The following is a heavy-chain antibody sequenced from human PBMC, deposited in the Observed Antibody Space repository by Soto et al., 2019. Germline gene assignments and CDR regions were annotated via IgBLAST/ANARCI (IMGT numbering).Heavy chain of an antibody. D-gene: IGHD3-16*02. V-gene: IGHV1-69*13. J-gene: IGHJ3*02. CDR2: IIPIFGTA. Sequence: SVKVSCTASGGTFSSYAISWVRQAPGQGLEWMGGIIPIFGTANYAQKFQGRVTITADESTSTAYMELSSLRSEDTAVYYCAREQTYRYAFDIWGQGTMVTVSS. CDR3: AREQTYRYAFDI. CDR1: GGTFSSYA.